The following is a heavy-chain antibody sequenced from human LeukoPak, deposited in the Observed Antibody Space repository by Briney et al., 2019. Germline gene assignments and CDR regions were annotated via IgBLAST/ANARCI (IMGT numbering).Heavy chain of an antibody. Sequence: SETLSLTCTVSGGSITNNYWSWIRQSPGKGLEWIGYIYSSGSTDYNPSLKSRVTLAVDTSRNQFSLNLNSVTAADTAVYYCARHGLKRVGASTIYFDNWGQGILVTVSS. J-gene: IGHJ4*02. CDR2: IYSSGST. CDR1: GGSITNNY. V-gene: IGHV4-59*08. D-gene: IGHD1-26*01. CDR3: ARHGLKRVGASTIYFDN.